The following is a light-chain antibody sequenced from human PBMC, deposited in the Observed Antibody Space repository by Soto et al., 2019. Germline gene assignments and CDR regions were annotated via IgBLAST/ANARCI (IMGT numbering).Light chain of an antibody. J-gene: IGKJ4*01. V-gene: IGKV1-27*01. CDR3: QKYNSAPRT. Sequence: IQLTQSPSSLSASVGDRVTITCRASQGINNYLAWYQQKPGKVPRLMIYAASTLHSGVPSRFSGGGSGTEFTLTISSLEPEDVTTYYCQKYNSAPRTFGGGTKVDIK. CDR1: QGINNY. CDR2: AAS.